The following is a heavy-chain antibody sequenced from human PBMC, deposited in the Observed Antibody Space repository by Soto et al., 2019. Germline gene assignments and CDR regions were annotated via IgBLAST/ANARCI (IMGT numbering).Heavy chain of an antibody. CDR3: ARLDSGSSYDNDAFDI. CDR2: INPSGGST. Sequence: ASVKVSCKASGYTFTSYYMHWVRQAPGQGLEWMGIINPSGGSTSYAQKFRGRVTMTRDTSTSTVYMELSSLRSEDTAVYYCARLDSGSSYDNDAFDIWGQGTMVTVSS. D-gene: IGHD1-26*01. J-gene: IGHJ3*02. CDR1: GYTFTSYY. V-gene: IGHV1-46*01.